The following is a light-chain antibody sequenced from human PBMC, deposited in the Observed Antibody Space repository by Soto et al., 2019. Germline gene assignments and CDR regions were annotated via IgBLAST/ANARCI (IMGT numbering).Light chain of an antibody. CDR2: EVS. Sequence: QSALTQPPSSPGSPGQSVTISCTGTSSDVGGYNYVSWYQQHPGKAPKLMIYEVSKRPSGVPDRFSGSKSGNTASLTVSGLQAEEEADYYCSSYAGSKTLFGGGTKLTVL. CDR3: SSYAGSKTL. V-gene: IGLV2-8*01. CDR1: SSDVGGYNY. J-gene: IGLJ2*01.